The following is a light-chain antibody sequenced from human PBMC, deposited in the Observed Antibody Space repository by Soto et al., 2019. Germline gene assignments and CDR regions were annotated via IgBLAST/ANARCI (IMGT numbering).Light chain of an antibody. CDR3: SSYTSSNTPYV. Sequence: QSALTQPASVSGSPGQSITISCTGSSIDVGAYNFVSWYQHHPGKAPKLILYEVTTRPSGVSSRFSGSKSGNTASLTISGLQADDEANYYCSSYTSSNTPYVFGTGTKVTVL. CDR2: EVT. CDR1: SIDVGAYNF. J-gene: IGLJ1*01. V-gene: IGLV2-14*01.